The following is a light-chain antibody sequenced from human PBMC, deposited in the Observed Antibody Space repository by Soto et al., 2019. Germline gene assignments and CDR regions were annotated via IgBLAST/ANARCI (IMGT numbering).Light chain of an antibody. CDR2: EVT. V-gene: IGLV2-8*02. J-gene: IGLJ2*01. CDR1: SSDVGGYNY. Sequence: QSVLTQPPSASRSPGQSVTISCTGTSSDVGGYNYVSWYQQHPGKAPKLMIYEVTKRPSGVPDRFSGSKSGNTASLTVSGLQAEDEADYYCSSYAGSNMVFGGGTKLTVL. CDR3: SSYAGSNMV.